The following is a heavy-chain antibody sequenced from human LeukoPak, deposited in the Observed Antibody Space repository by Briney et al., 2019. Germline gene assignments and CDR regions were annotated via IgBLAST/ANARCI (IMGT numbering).Heavy chain of an antibody. V-gene: IGHV1-2*02. Sequence: ASVKVSCKASGYTFSDYYMHWVRPAPGQGLEWMGWINSNSGGTKYEQKFQGRVTMTRDTSISTVYMELSRLRFDDTAVYYCARGSERCSSTSCPNKPFDYWGQGTLVTVSS. J-gene: IGHJ4*02. CDR3: ARGSERCSSTSCPNKPFDY. D-gene: IGHD2-2*01. CDR2: INSNSGGT. CDR1: GYTFSDYY.